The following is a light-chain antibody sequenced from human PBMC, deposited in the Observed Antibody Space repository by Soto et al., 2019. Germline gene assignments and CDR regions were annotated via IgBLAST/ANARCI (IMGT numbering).Light chain of an antibody. V-gene: IGLV7-43*01. CDR3: LLYYGGPGV. CDR2: STS. J-gene: IGLJ2*01. Sequence: QAVVTQEPSLTVSPGGTVTLTCASSTGAVTSGYYPNWFQQKPGQAPRALIYSTSNEHSWTPARFSGSLLGGKAALTLSGVQAEDEAEYYCLLYYGGPGVFGGGTKLTVL. CDR1: TGAVTSGYY.